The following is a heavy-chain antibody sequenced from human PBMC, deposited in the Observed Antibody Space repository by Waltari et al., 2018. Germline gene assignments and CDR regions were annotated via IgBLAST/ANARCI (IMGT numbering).Heavy chain of an antibody. Sequence: EVQLVQSGAEVKKPGATVKISCKASGYTFTDYYMPWVQQAPGKGLEWMGRVDPEDGETIYAEKFQGRVTITADTSTDTAYMELSSLRSEDTAVYYCHSGSYYLSEDYWGQGTLVTVSS. J-gene: IGHJ4*02. CDR2: VDPEDGET. CDR1: GYTFTDYY. D-gene: IGHD1-26*01. V-gene: IGHV1-69-2*01. CDR3: HSGSYYLSEDY.